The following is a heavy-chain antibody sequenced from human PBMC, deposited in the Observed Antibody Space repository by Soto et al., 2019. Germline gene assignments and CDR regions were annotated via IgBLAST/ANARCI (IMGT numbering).Heavy chain of an antibody. V-gene: IGHV1-3*01. Sequence: ASVKVSCKASGYTFTSYAMHWVRQAPGQRLEWMGWINAGNGNTKYSQKFQGRVTITRDTSASTAYMELSSLRSEDTAVYYCARDFRGSSWYLNFDYWGQGTLVTVSS. CDR3: ARDFRGSSWYLNFDY. D-gene: IGHD6-13*01. CDR2: INAGNGNT. J-gene: IGHJ4*02. CDR1: GYTFTSYA.